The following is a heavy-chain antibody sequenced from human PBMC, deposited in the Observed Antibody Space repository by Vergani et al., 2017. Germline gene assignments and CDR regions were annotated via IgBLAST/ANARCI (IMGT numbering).Heavy chain of an antibody. V-gene: IGHV3-30*18. J-gene: IGHJ5*02. Sequence: QVQLVESGGGVVQPGRSLRLSCAASGFTFSSYGMHWVRQAPGKGLEWVAVISYDGSNKYYADSVKGRFTISRDNSKNTLYLQMNSLRAEDTAVYYCAKGGTEGGRFLESWGQGTLVTVSS. CDR1: GFTFSSYG. D-gene: IGHD3-3*01. CDR3: AKGGTEGGRFLES. CDR2: ISYDGSNK.